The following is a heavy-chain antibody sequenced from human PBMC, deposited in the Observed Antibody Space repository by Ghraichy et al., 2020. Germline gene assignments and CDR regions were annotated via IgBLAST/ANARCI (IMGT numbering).Heavy chain of an antibody. D-gene: IGHD3-10*01. J-gene: IGHJ4*02. CDR1: GYSFTSYW. V-gene: IGHV5-51*01. CDR3: ARLGMGWFGELGVAFDY. CDR2: IYPGDSDT. Sequence: GESLNISCKGSGYSFTSYWIGWVRQMPGKGLEWMGIIYPGDSDTRYSPSFQGQVTISADKSISTAYLQWSSLKASDTAMYYCARLGMGWFGELGVAFDYWGQGTLVTVSS.